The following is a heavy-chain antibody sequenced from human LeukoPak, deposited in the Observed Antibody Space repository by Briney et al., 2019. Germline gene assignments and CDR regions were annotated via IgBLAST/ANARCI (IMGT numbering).Heavy chain of an antibody. CDR2: INHSGST. D-gene: IGHD3-3*01. CDR3: ATSYYDFWSGYYKGYMDV. CDR1: GFTVSSNY. V-gene: IGHV4-34*08. Sequence: GSLRLSCAASGFTVSSNYMSWLRQPPGKGLEWIGEINHSGSTNYNPSLKSRVTISVDTSKNQFSLKLSSVTAADTAVYYCATSYYDFWSGYYKGYMDVWGKGTTVTVSS. J-gene: IGHJ6*03.